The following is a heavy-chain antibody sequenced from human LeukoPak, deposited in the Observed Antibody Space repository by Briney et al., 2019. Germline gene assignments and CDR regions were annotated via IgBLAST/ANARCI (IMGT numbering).Heavy chain of an antibody. V-gene: IGHV4-30-4*01. CDR2: ISYSGST. CDR1: GGSISSANYY. D-gene: IGHD5-24*01. CDR3: ARGGEGYNYVY. J-gene: IGHJ4*02. Sequence: KASETLSLTCTVSGGSISSANYYWNWIRQLPGKGLEWIGYISYSGSTHYNPSLKSRATISADTSKNQFSLKLTSMTAADTAVYHCARGGEGYNYVYWGQGTLVTVSS.